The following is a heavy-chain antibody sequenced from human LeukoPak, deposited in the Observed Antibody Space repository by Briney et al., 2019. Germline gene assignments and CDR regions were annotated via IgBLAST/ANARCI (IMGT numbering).Heavy chain of an antibody. V-gene: IGHV4-4*02. Sequence: SGTLSLTCAVSGGSISSSNWWSWVRQPPGKGLEWIGEIYHSGSTNYNPSLKSRVTISVDKSKNQFSLKLSSVTAADTAVYYCAGTIFGVVIMSDAFDIWGQGTMVTVSS. J-gene: IGHJ3*02. CDR1: GGSISSSNW. D-gene: IGHD3-3*01. CDR3: AGTIFGVVIMSDAFDI. CDR2: IYHSGST.